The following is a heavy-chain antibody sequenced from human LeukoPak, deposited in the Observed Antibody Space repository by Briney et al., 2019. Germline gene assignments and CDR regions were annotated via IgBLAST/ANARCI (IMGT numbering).Heavy chain of an antibody. CDR1: GFTFSSNY. Sequence: GGSLRLSCAASGFTFSSNYMSWVRQAPGKGLEWVSVIYSGGSTYYADSVKGRFTISRDNSKNTLYLQMNSLRAEDTAVYYCAREWYYYDSSGYYSWGQGTLVTVSS. J-gene: IGHJ4*02. D-gene: IGHD3-22*01. V-gene: IGHV3-53*01. CDR2: IYSGGST. CDR3: AREWYYYDSSGYYS.